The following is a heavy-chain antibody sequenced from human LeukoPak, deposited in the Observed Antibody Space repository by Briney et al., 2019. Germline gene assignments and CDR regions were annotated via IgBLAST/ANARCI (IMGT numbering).Heavy chain of an antibody. CDR1: GFTFSSNG. Sequence: RGSLRLSCAASGFTFSSNGMHWVRQAPGKGLEWVAVIWYDGSNKYYADSVKGRFTISRDNSKNTLYLQMNSLRAEDTAVYYCARAQGYYDSSGYPIDYWGQGTLVTVSS. V-gene: IGHV3-33*01. J-gene: IGHJ4*02. CDR2: IWYDGSNK. CDR3: ARAQGYYDSSGYPIDY. D-gene: IGHD3-22*01.